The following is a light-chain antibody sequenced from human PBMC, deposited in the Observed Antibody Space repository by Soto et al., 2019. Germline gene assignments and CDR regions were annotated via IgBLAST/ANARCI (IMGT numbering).Light chain of an antibody. V-gene: IGKV3-11*01. J-gene: IGKJ4*01. CDR3: QQRFNWPLT. CDR2: DAS. Sequence: VLTQSPATLPLSPGDRATLSCRASQNVGTYLAWYQQKPGQVPRLLIYDASNRATGIPTRFSGSGSGTDFTLTIISLEPEDCAVYYCQQRFNWPLTFGGGTKVEIK. CDR1: QNVGTY.